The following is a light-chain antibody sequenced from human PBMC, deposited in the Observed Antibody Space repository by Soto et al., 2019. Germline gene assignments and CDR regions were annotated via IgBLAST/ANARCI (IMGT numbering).Light chain of an antibody. Sequence: EIVLTQSLATPSFSPGERATLSWRSSQSVSSRLAWYQQKPGQAPRLLISGASSRATGIPDRFSGSGSGTDFTLTIRRLEPEDFALYYCQNYVERSQINCGKGTRREIK. V-gene: IGKV3-20*01. CDR2: GAS. CDR3: QNYVERSQIN. CDR1: QSVSSR. J-gene: IGKJ5*01.